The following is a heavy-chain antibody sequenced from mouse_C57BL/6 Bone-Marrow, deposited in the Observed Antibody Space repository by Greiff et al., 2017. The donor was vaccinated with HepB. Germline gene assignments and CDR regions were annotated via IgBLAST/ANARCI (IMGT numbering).Heavy chain of an antibody. CDR3: ARRASHHSWGAY. D-gene: IGHD3-1*01. CDR1: GYTFTSYW. V-gene: IGHV1-50*01. J-gene: IGHJ3*01. CDR2: IDPSDSYI. Sequence: VQLQQPGAEFVKPGASVKLSCKASGYTFTSYWMQWVKQRPGQGLEWIGEIDPSDSYINYNQKFKGKATLTVDTSSSTAYMQLSSLTSEDSAVYYCARRASHHSWGAYWGQGTLGTVSA.